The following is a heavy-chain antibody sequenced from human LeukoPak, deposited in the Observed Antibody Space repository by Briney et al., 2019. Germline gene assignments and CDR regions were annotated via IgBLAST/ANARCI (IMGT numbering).Heavy chain of an antibody. D-gene: IGHD3-22*01. J-gene: IGHJ5*02. CDR2: INPILGIA. CDR3: ARGYYYDSSGEGFDP. V-gene: IGHV1-69*04. Sequence: SVKVSCKASGGTFSSYAISWVRQAPGQGLEWMGRINPILGIANYAQKFQGRFTITTDKSTSTVYMEVSSLRSEDTVVYYCARGYYYDSSGEGFDPWGQGTVVTASS. CDR1: GGTFSSYA.